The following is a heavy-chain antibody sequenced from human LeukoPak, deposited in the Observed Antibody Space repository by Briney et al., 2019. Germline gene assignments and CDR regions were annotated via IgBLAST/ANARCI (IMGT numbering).Heavy chain of an antibody. CDR2: IIVYNGNT. CDR1: GYTFISYG. J-gene: IGHJ6*03. D-gene: IGHD3-22*01. V-gene: IGHV1-18*01. CDR3: ARVPYYYDTSGPTYYYCMDV. Sequence: GASVKVSCKASGYTFISYGISWVRQAPGQGLEWMGWIIVYNGNTNYAQKLQGRVTMTTDTSTSTAYMELRSLRSDDTAVYYCARVPYYYDTSGPTYYYCMDVWGKGTTVTVSS.